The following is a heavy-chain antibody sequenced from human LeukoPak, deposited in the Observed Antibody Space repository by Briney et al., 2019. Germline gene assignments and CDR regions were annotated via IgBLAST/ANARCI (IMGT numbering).Heavy chain of an antibody. Sequence: GASVKVSCKASGYTFTSYGISWVRQAPGQGLEWMGWISAYNGNTNYAQKLQGRVTMTTDTSTSTAYMELRSLRSDDTAVYYCARAPSYYYGSGSYDYWGQGTLVTVSS. V-gene: IGHV1-18*01. CDR1: GYTFTSYG. CDR3: ARAPSYYYGSGSYDY. J-gene: IGHJ4*02. D-gene: IGHD3-10*01. CDR2: ISAYNGNT.